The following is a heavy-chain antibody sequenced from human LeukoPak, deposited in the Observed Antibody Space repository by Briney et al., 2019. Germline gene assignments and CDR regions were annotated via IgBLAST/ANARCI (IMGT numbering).Heavy chain of an antibody. V-gene: IGHV3-23*01. J-gene: IGHJ4*02. CDR2: ISGSGGST. CDR1: GFTFSSYA. Sequence: PGGSLRLSCAASGFTFSSYAMSWVRQAPGKVLEWVSAISGSGGSTYYADSVKGRFTISRDNSKNTLYLQMNSLRAEDTAVYYCAKSNDYGDYGGGDYWGQGTLVTVSS. D-gene: IGHD4-17*01. CDR3: AKSNDYGDYGGGDY.